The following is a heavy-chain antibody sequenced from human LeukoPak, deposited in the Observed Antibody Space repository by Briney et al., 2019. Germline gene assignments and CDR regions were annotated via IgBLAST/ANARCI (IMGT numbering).Heavy chain of an antibody. CDR2: ISAGGST. Sequence: GGSLRLSCAASAFTFSTYAMNWVRQAPGKGLEWVSAISAGGSTFYADSVKGRFTISRDNSNNTLYLQMNSLRAEDTAVYYFAKKQIVGAAPFDYWGQGTLVTVSS. D-gene: IGHD1-26*01. CDR1: AFTFSTYA. J-gene: IGHJ4*02. V-gene: IGHV3-23*01. CDR3: AKKQIVGAAPFDY.